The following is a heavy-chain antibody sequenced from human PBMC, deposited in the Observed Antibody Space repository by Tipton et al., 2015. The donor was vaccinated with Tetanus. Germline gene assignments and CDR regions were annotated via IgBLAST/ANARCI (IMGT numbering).Heavy chain of an antibody. D-gene: IGHD2-15*01. CDR2: IHPSGST. Sequence: TLSLTCTIYGGSFSGYYWSWIRQPPGRGLEWIGEIHPSGSTNYNSSLKSRVTISVDTSKNQFSLKLSSVTAADTAIYYCASLLDRGDWGQGTRVTVSS. V-gene: IGHV4-34*01. CDR3: ASLLDRGD. J-gene: IGHJ4*02. CDR1: GGSFSGYY.